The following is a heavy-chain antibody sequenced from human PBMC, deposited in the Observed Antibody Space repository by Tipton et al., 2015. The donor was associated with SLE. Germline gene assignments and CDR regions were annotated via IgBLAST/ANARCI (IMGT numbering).Heavy chain of an antibody. J-gene: IGHJ4*02. Sequence: GSLRLSCAASGFTFSSYAMSWVRQTPGKGLEWLSGISNRGDNTKYADSVKGRFTISRDNSKNTLYLQLNSLRPDDTAMYYCATLEARGHWGQGTLVTVPS. CDR2: ISNRGDNT. CDR1: GFTFSSYA. V-gene: IGHV3-23*01. CDR3: ATLEARGH.